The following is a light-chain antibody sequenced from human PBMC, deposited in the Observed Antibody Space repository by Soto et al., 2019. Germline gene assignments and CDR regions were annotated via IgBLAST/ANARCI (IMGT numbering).Light chain of an antibody. CDR2: SAS. CDR1: QSVSSY. V-gene: IGKV3-11*01. CDR3: QQRSSWPPT. Sequence: EIVLTQSPATLSLTPGERATLSCRASQSVSSYLAWYQQKPGQAPRLLIYSASRGATGVPARFSGSGSGTDFTLTISSLEPEDFAVYYCQQRSSWPPTFGQGTRLEIK. J-gene: IGKJ5*01.